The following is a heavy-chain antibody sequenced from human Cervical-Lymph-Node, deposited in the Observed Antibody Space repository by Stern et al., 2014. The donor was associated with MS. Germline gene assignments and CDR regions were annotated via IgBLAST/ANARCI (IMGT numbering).Heavy chain of an antibody. V-gene: IGHV5-51*01. CDR3: ARQLGHSNFLHY. Sequence: EVQLVESGAGVKRPGQSLKISCRASGYSFTNYWVAWVRQKPGKGLEWMGIIHPGDSKVRYSPSFQARVTMSVDRSINTAYLQWSSLQPSDTAMYYCARQLGHSNFLHYWGQGVLVTVSS. CDR2: IHPGDSKV. CDR1: GYSFTNYW. D-gene: IGHD4-11*01. J-gene: IGHJ4*02.